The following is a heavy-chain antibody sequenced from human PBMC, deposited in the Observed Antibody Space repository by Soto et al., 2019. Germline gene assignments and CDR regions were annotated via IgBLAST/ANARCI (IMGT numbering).Heavy chain of an antibody. CDR3: APGSSSSWERVDY. CDR1: GYSISSGYY. V-gene: IGHV4-38-2*01. J-gene: IGHJ4*02. D-gene: IGHD6-13*01. CDR2: IYHSGST. Sequence: SETLSLTCAVSGYSISSGYYWGWIRQPPGKGLGWIGSIYHSGSTYYNPSLKSRVTISVDTSKNQFSLKLSSVTAADTAVYYCAPGSSSSWERVDYWGQGTRVTVSS.